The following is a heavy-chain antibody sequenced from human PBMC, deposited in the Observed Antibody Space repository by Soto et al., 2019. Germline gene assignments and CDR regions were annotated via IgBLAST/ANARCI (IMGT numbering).Heavy chain of an antibody. CDR1: GCSISSSSYY. J-gene: IGHJ3*02. V-gene: IGHV4-39*07. D-gene: IGHD3-16*01. Sequence: SETLSLTCTVSGCSISSSSYYWGWIRQPPGKGLDWIGSNHYSGSTNYNPSLKSRVTISVDTSKNQFSLKLSAVTAADTAVYYCAGVSGDAFDIWGQGKMVTVSS. CDR3: AGVSGDAFDI. CDR2: NHYSGST.